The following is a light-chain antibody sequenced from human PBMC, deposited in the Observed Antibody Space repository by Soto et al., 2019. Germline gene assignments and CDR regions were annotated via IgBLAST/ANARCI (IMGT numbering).Light chain of an antibody. CDR1: QSINTF. CDR2: GAS. J-gene: IGKJ1*01. CDR3: QQTYTSRPWT. V-gene: IGKV1-39*01. Sequence: DIQVTQSPSSLSASVGDRVTITCRASQSINTFLNWYQQRPGKAPNLLIYGASNLQSGVPSRFSGSGSGTDFTLTISSQQPEDFATYYCQQTYTSRPWTFGRGTKVEIK.